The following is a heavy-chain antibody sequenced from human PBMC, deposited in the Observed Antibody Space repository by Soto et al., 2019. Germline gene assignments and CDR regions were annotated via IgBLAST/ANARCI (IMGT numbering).Heavy chain of an antibody. D-gene: IGHD1-1*01. J-gene: IGHJ3*02. CDR3: ATWLQREHNFDI. V-gene: IGHV3-23*01. Sequence: GGSLRLSCAASGFTFSSYAMSWVRQAPGKGLEWVSAISGSGGSTYYADSVKGRFTISRDNSKNTFYLQLNSLRPDDTAVYYCATWLQREHNFDIWGLGTMVTVSS. CDR1: GFTFSSYA. CDR2: ISGSGGST.